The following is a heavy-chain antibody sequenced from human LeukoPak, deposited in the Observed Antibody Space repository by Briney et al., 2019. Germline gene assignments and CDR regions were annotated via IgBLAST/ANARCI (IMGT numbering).Heavy chain of an antibody. Sequence: ASVKVSCKASGYTFTTYDINWVRQATGQGLEWMGWMNPNSGNTGYAQRFQGRVTMTRDTSISTAYMELNSLTSEDTAVYYCASLLYGGRDYFDYWGQGTLVTVSS. D-gene: IGHD4-23*01. CDR3: ASLLYGGRDYFDY. CDR2: MNPNSGNT. V-gene: IGHV1-8*01. CDR1: GYTFTTYD. J-gene: IGHJ4*02.